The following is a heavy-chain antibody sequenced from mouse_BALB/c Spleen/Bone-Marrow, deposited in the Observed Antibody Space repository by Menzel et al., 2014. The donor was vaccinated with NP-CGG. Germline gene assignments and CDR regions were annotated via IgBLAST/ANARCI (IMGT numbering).Heavy chain of an antibody. Sequence: QVQLQQSGAALVRPWSSVKISCKASGYAFSSYWMNWVKQRPGQGLQWIGQIYPGDGDTNYSGKFKGKATLTADESSSTAYMQLSSLTSEDSAVYFCAFGNYDFDYWGQGTTLTVSS. CDR2: IYPGDGDT. CDR3: AFGNYDFDY. CDR1: GYAFSSYW. V-gene: IGHV1-80*01. D-gene: IGHD2-1*01. J-gene: IGHJ2*01.